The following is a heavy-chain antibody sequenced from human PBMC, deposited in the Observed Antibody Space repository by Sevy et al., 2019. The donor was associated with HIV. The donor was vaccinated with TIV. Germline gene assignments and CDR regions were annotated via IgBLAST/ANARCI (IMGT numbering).Heavy chain of an antibody. CDR1: GFSVSSHA. CDR3: TRDAGYSVGWYPSNY. Sequence: GGSLRLSCAASGFSVSSHAMHWVRQAPGKGLEWVALLSYDGGAQYYADSVKGRFSIPRDNSKNILYLQMNSLRPADTALYYCTRDAGYSVGWYPSNYWGQGTLVTVSS. V-gene: IGHV3-30*04. J-gene: IGHJ4*02. CDR2: LSYDGGAQ. D-gene: IGHD6-19*01.